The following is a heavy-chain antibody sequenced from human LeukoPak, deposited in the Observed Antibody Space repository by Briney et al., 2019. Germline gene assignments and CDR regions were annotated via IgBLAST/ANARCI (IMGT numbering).Heavy chain of an antibody. CDR2: IYTSGST. V-gene: IGHV4-61*02. J-gene: IGHJ4*02. Sequence: SETLSLTCTVSGGSISSGSYYWSWIRQPAGKGLEWIGRIYTSGSTNYNPSLKSRVTISVDTSKNQFSLKLSSVTAADTAVYYCARDFYYPKATQYYFDYWGQGTLVTVSS. CDR3: ARDFYYPKATQYYFDY. D-gene: IGHD1-26*01. CDR1: GGSISSGSYY.